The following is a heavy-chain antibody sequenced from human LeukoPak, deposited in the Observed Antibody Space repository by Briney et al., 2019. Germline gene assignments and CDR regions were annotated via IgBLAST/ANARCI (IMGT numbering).Heavy chain of an antibody. CDR1: GFTFSSYS. D-gene: IGHD1-26*01. V-gene: IGHV3-21*01. CDR2: ISSSSTYR. Sequence: KPGGSLRLSCAASGFTFSSYSMNWVRQAPGKGLEWVSFISSSSTYRYYADSVKGRFTVSRDNAKNSLYLQMNSLRAEDTAVYYCARDLSGSTFDYWGQGTLVTVSS. J-gene: IGHJ4*02. CDR3: ARDLSGSTFDY.